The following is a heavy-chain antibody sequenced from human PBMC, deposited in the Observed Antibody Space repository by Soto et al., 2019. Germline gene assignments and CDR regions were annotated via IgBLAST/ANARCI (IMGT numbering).Heavy chain of an antibody. CDR2: IDPSDSYT. CDR3: ARHNIGYCSGGSCRALSWFDP. Sequence: GESLKISCNGSGYSFTSYWISWVRQMPGKGLEWMGRIDPSDSYTNYSPSFQGHVTISADKSISTAYLQWSSLKASDTAMYYCARHNIGYCSGGSCRALSWFDPWGQGTQVTVSS. J-gene: IGHJ5*02. D-gene: IGHD2-15*01. V-gene: IGHV5-10-1*01. CDR1: GYSFTSYW.